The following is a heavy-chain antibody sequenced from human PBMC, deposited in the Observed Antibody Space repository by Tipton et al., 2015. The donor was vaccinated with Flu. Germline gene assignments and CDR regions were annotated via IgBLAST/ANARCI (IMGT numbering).Heavy chain of an antibody. Sequence: TLSLTCIVSGESITSTSYYWGWIRQSPGKGLEWIGSFYYTGDTFYKPSLKSRATISVDMSKKQFSLNLSFVTAADTAVYYCARLHSFYFYMDVWGKGTTVTVSS. J-gene: IGHJ6*03. CDR3: ARLHSFYFYMDV. CDR2: FYYTGDT. CDR1: GESITSTSYY. V-gene: IGHV4-39*01. D-gene: IGHD4-11*01.